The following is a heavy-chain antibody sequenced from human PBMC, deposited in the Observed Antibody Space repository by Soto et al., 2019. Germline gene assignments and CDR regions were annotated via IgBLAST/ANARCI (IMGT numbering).Heavy chain of an antibody. V-gene: IGHV1-18*04. J-gene: IGHJ4*02. CDR1: GYTFTSYG. CDR3: GRDEGYYDSSGYPLDY. Sequence: VASVKVSCKASGYTFTSYGISWVRQAPGQGLEWMGWISAYNGNTNYAQKLQGRVTMTTDTSTSTAYMELRSLRSDDTAVYYCGRDEGYYDSSGYPLDYWGQGTLVTVSS. CDR2: ISAYNGNT. D-gene: IGHD3-22*01.